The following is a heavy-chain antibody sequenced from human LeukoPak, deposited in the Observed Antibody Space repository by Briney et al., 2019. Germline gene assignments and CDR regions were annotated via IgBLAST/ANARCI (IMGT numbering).Heavy chain of an antibody. J-gene: IGHJ6*02. D-gene: IGHD3-9*01. CDR1: GFTFDDYA. CDR2: ISWNSGSI. V-gene: IGHV3-9*01. CDR3: AKDGPSNYDILTGYYPFSYGMDV. Sequence: GGSLRFSCAASGFTFDDYAMHWVRQAPGKGLEWVSGISWNSGSIGYADSVKGRFTISRDNAKNSLYLQMNSLRAEDTALYYCAKDGPSNYDILTGYYPFSYGMDVWGQGTTVTVSS.